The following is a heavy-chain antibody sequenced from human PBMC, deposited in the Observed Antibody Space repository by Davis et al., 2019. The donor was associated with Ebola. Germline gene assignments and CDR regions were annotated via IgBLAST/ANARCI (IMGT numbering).Heavy chain of an antibody. J-gene: IGHJ5*02. CDR1: GGSISSYY. CDR3: ARGGTSCYRCWFDP. V-gene: IGHV4-59*12. D-gene: IGHD2-2*02. Sequence: SETLSLTCTVSGGSISSYYWSWIRQPPGKGPEWIGKFYYSVGTNYNPSLKSRVTISIDTSKNQFSLKLSSVTAADTAVYYCARGGTSCYRCWFDPWGQGTLVTVSS. CDR2: FYYSVGT.